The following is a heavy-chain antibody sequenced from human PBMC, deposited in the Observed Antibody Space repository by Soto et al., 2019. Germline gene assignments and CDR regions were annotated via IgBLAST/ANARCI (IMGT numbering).Heavy chain of an antibody. CDR1: GGSISSYY. CDR3: ARGQQLVRDYYYGMDV. D-gene: IGHD6-13*01. Sequence: SETLSLTCTVSGGSISSYYWSWIRQPPGKGLEWIGYIYYSGSTNYNPSLKSRATISVDTSKNQFSLKLSSVTAADTAVYYCARGQQLVRDYYYGMDVWGQGTTVTVSS. V-gene: IGHV4-59*01. J-gene: IGHJ6*02. CDR2: IYYSGST.